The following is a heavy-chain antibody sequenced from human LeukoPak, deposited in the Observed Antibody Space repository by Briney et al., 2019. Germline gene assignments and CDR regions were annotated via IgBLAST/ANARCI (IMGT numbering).Heavy chain of an antibody. D-gene: IGHD7-27*01. CDR1: GFTFSTYT. Sequence: GGSLRLSCAASGFTFSTYTMNWVRQAPGKGLEWVSGISDGGSRTYYADSVKGRFTISRDDSKNTLYLQMNSLRAEDTAVYYCAKVQLGSGVDYWGQGTLVTVSS. V-gene: IGHV3-23*01. CDR2: ISDGGSRT. CDR3: AKVQLGSGVDY. J-gene: IGHJ4*02.